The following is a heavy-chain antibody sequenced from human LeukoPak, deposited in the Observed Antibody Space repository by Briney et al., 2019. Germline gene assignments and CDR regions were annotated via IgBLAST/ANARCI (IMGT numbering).Heavy chain of an antibody. CDR2: ISTSSTYT. D-gene: IGHD2-2*01. V-gene: IGHV3-11*06. Sequence: PGGSLRLSCAASGFTFSDYYVNWIRLAPGKGLEWVSSISTSSTYTNYADSVRGRFTISRDNANNSLYLQMNSLRAEDTAVYYCARAQVVPAATYYYYYGMDVWGKGTTVTVSS. CDR3: ARAQVVPAATYYYYYGMDV. CDR1: GFTFSDYY. J-gene: IGHJ6*04.